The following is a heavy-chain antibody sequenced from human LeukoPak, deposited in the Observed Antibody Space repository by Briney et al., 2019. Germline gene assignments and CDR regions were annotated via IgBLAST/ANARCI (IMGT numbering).Heavy chain of an antibody. D-gene: IGHD7-27*01. V-gene: IGHV4-59*01. J-gene: IGHJ3*02. CDR1: GGSISSYY. Sequence: PSETLSLTCTVSGGSISSYYWSWIRQPPGKGLEWIGYIYYSGSTNYNPSLKSRATISVDTSKNQFSLKLSSVTAADTAVYYCARYWDRRTGGGPDAFDIWGQGTMVTVSS. CDR3: ARYWDRRTGGGPDAFDI. CDR2: IYYSGST.